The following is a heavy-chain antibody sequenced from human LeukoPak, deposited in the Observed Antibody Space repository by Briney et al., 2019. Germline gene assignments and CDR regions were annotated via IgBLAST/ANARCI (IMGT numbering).Heavy chain of an antibody. D-gene: IGHD5-18*01. V-gene: IGHV4-34*01. CDR1: GGSFSVYY. J-gene: IGHJ4*02. CDR3: TRVEGQLWSYYFDY. CDR2: INHSGST. Sequence: SETLSLTCAVYGGSFSVYYWSWIRQPPGEGLEWGGEINHSGSTNYNPSLKSRVTIPVDTSKNQFSLKLSSVTAADTAVYYCTRVEGQLWSYYFDYWGQGTLVTVSS.